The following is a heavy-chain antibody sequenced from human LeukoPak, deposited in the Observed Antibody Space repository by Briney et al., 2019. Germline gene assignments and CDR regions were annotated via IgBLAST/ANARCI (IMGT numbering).Heavy chain of an antibody. CDR3: ARVRYSGYDLAPFDY. V-gene: IGHV3-21*01. J-gene: IGHJ4*02. CDR1: GFTFSSYS. Sequence: GGSLRLSCAASGFTFSSYSMNWVRQAPGKGLEWVSSITSSTSYIYYADSVRGRSTISRDNAKNSLYLQMNSLRDEDTAVYYCARVRYSGYDLAPFDYWGQGALVTVSS. CDR2: ITSSTSYI. D-gene: IGHD5-12*01.